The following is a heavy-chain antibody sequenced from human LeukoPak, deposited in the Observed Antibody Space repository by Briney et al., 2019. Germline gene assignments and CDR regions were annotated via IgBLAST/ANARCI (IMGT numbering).Heavy chain of an antibody. CDR2: IKSKTDGGTT. CDR1: GFTFSNAW. D-gene: IGHD2-2*01. J-gene: IGHJ6*02. CDR3: TTSAAMHYYYGMDV. V-gene: IGHV3-15*01. Sequence: GRSLRLSCAASGFTFSNAWMSWVRQAPGKGLEWVGRIKSKTDGGTTDYAAPVKGRFTISRDDSKNTLYLQMNSLKTEDTAVCYCTTSAAMHYYYGMDVWGQGTTVTVSS.